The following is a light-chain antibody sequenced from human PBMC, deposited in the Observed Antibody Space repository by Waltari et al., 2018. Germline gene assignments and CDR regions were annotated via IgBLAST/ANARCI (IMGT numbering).Light chain of an antibody. Sequence: DIVMTQSPATLSVSPGEGATLSCRASQSISSNLAWYQQRPGQAPRLLIFATSTRATGVPARFRGSGSGTEFTLTISSMQSEDFAIYYCHQYNNWPPWTFGQGTKVEIK. J-gene: IGKJ1*01. CDR3: HQYNNWPPWT. CDR1: QSISSN. V-gene: IGKV3-15*01. CDR2: ATS.